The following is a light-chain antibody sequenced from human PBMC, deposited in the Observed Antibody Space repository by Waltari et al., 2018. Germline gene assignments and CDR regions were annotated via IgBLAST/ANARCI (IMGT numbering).Light chain of an antibody. CDR3: QQSYSIPLT. CDR1: ETIRIN. CDR2: TAS. V-gene: IGKV1-39*01. J-gene: IGKJ4*01. Sequence: EIQMTQSPSSLSASVGDRVTIPCRASETIRINLNWYQQKPGKAPKLLINTASRLQSGVPSRFSGSGSGTDFTLTISTLQHEDFATYYCQQSYSIPLTFGGGTKLEIK.